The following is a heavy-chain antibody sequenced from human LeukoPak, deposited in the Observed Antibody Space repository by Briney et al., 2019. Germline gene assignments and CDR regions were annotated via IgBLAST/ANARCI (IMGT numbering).Heavy chain of an antibody. CDR3: ARASVEMATYFDY. V-gene: IGHV4-30-2*01. J-gene: IGHJ4*02. CDR2: IYHSGST. Sequence: PSETLSLTCAVSGGSISSGGYSWSWIRQPPGKGLEWIGYIYHSGSTYYNPSLKSRVTISVDRSKNQFSLELSSVTAADTAVYYCARASVEMATYFDYWGQGTLVTVSS. D-gene: IGHD5-12*01. CDR1: GGSISSGGYS.